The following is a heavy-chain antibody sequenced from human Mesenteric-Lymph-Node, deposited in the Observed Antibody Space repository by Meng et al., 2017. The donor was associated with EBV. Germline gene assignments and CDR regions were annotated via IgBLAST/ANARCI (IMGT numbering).Heavy chain of an antibody. CDR2: TSYSGST. J-gene: IGHJ4*02. D-gene: IGHD6-19*01. CDR3: ARDGASSGWYLDY. Sequence: VKLQEAGPGLVKPSETLSLTCTVSGGSISTYYWSWIRQPPGKGLEWIGYTSYSGSTNYNPSLKSRVTISVDTSKNHLSLRLTSVTAADTAVYYCARDGASSGWYLDYWGQGTLVTVSS. CDR1: GGSISTYY. V-gene: IGHV4-59*01.